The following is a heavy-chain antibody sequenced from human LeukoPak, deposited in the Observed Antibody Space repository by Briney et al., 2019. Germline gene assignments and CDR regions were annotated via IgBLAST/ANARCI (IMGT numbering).Heavy chain of an antibody. CDR2: IYTGGST. J-gene: IGHJ4*02. D-gene: IGHD3-9*01. CDR3: ARDSAYYDILTGYPGEYYFDY. V-gene: IGHV4-4*07. Sequence: PSETLSLTCTVSGGSISSYYWSWIRQPAGKGLEWIGRIYTGGSTNYNPSLKSRVTMSVDTSKNQFSLKLSSVTAADTAVYYCARDSAYYDILTGYPGEYYFDYWGQGTLVTVSS. CDR1: GGSISSYY.